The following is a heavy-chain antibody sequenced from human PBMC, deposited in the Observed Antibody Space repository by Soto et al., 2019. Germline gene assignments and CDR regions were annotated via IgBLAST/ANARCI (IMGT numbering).Heavy chain of an antibody. CDR1: GFTFSNAW. Sequence: PGWSLRLSCAASGFTFSNAWMNWVRQAPGKGLEWVGRIKSKTDGGTTDYAAPVKGRFTISRDDSKNTLYLQMNSLKTEDTAVYYCTSRDYGDYPFDYWGQGTLVTVSS. V-gene: IGHV3-15*07. CDR3: TSRDYGDYPFDY. CDR2: IKSKTDGGTT. J-gene: IGHJ4*02. D-gene: IGHD4-17*01.